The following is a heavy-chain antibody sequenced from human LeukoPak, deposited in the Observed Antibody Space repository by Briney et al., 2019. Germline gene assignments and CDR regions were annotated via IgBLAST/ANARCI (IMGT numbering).Heavy chain of an antibody. J-gene: IGHJ4*02. Sequence: PGGSLRLSCAASGFTFSSYAMSWVRQAPGKGLEWVSGISGSGLSTYYADSVRGRFTISRDNSKNTVYLQMNSLRGEDTAVYYCAKDQGGYSSGHYYFDYWGQGTLVTVSS. D-gene: IGHD3-22*01. CDR3: AKDQGGYSSGHYYFDY. V-gene: IGHV3-23*01. CDR1: GFTFSSYA. CDR2: ISGSGLST.